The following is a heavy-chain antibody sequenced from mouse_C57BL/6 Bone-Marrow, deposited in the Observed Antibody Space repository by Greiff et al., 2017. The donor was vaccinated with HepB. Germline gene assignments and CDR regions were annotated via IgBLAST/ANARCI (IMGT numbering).Heavy chain of an antibody. J-gene: IGHJ3*01. CDR3: ARDSSPWFAY. D-gene: IGHD1-1*01. V-gene: IGHV5-4*01. CDR2: ISDGGSYT. CDR1: GFTFSSYA. Sequence: EVQLVESGGGLVKPGGSLKLSCAASGFTFSSYAMSWVRQTPEKRLEWVATISDGGSYTYYPDNVKGRFTISRDNTKNTLYLKMSNLKSEDTAMYYSARDSSPWFAYWGQGTMVTVSA.